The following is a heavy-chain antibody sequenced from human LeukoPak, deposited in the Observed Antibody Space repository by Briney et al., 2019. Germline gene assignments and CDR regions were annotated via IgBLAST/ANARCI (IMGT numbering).Heavy chain of an antibody. CDR1: GYTFTSYY. D-gene: IGHD2-15*01. CDR3: ARAPVAATEYYYYYYMDV. J-gene: IGHJ6*03. V-gene: IGHV1-46*01. CDR2: INPSGGST. Sequence: ASVKVSCKASGYTFTSYYMHWVRQAPGQGLEWMGIINPSGGSTSYAQKFQGRVTMTRDTSTSTAYMELSSLRSEDTAVYYCARAPVAATEYYYYYYMDVWGKGTTVTVSS.